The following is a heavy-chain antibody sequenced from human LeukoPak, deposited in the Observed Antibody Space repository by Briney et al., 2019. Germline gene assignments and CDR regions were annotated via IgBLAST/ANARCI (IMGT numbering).Heavy chain of an antibody. CDR2: VNPNSGGT. D-gene: IGHD1-1*01. J-gene: IGHJ1*01. V-gene: IGHV1-2*02. CDR3: ARGGTTEYFQH. Sequence: ASVKVSCKASGYTFSGYYLHWVRQAPGQGLEWMGCVNPNSGGTNYAQKLQGRVTMTRDTSISTAYMELSGLISDDTAGYYCARGGTTEYFQHWGQGTLVTVSS. CDR1: GYTFSGYY.